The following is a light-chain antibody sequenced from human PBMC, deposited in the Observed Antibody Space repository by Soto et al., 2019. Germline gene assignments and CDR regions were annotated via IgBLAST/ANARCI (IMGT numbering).Light chain of an antibody. J-gene: IGLJ1*01. CDR1: SSDVGLYDY. CDR3: SSYTTVFTYV. V-gene: IGLV2-14*01. CDR2: EVS. Sequence: QSALTQPASMSGSPGQSITVSCTGTSSDVGLYDYVSWFQQHPGKSPKLIIYEVSHRPSGVSSRFSGSKSGNTASLTISGLQTEDEADYYCSSYTTVFTYVFGTGTKVTVL.